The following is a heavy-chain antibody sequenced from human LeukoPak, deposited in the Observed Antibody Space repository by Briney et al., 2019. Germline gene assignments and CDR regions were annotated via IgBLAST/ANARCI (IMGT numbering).Heavy chain of an antibody. D-gene: IGHD3-22*01. J-gene: IGHJ5*02. CDR3: VRGRYYYDSSGYQNWFDP. Sequence: PSETLSLTCTVSGGSISSSSYYWGWIRQPPGKGLEWIGSIYYSGSTYNNPSLKSRVTMSVDTSKNQFSLKLSSVTAADTAVYYCVRGRYYYDSSGYQNWFDPWGQGTLVTVSS. V-gene: IGHV4-39*07. CDR1: GGSISSSSYY. CDR2: IYYSGST.